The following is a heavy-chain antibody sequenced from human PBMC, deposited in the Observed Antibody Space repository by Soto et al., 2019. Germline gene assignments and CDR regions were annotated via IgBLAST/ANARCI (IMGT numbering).Heavy chain of an antibody. V-gene: IGHV3-23*01. CDR2: IGGSGRTT. CDR3: AKSRYSDSSGDFYDY. D-gene: IGHD3-22*01. Sequence: EVQLLESGGGLVQPGGSLSLSCAASAFTFNNYAMSWVRQAPGKGLEWVSGIGGSGRTTYYADSVKGRFTISIDNSNNTLFLQMNSLRAEDTAVYYCAKSRYSDSSGDFYDYRGQGTVVTVSS. J-gene: IGHJ4*02. CDR1: AFTFNNYA.